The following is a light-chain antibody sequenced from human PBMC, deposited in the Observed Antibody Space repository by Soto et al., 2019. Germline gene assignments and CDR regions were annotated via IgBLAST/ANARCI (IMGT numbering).Light chain of an antibody. Sequence: QSALTQPASVSGSPGQSITISCTGNSGDVGAYNFVSWYQQNPGKVPKLVIYDVNNRPPGVSNRFSGSKSGNTASLTISGLQAEDEADYYCSSYTTTFTLVFGGGTKLTVL. CDR2: DVN. V-gene: IGLV2-14*01. J-gene: IGLJ2*01. CDR1: SGDVGAYNF. CDR3: SSYTTTFTLV.